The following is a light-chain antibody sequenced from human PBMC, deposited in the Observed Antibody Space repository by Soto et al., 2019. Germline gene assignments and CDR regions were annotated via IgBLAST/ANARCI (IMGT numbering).Light chain of an antibody. CDR1: SGHSSYA. J-gene: IGLJ2*01. CDR2: LNSDGSH. CDR3: QTWGTGIVV. V-gene: IGLV4-69*01. Sequence: QPVLTQSPSASASLGASVKLTCTLSSGHSSYAIAWHQQQPEKGPRYLMKLNSDGSHSKGDGIPDRFSGSSSGAERYLTISLLHSEDEADYYCQTWGTGIVVFGGGTKLTVL.